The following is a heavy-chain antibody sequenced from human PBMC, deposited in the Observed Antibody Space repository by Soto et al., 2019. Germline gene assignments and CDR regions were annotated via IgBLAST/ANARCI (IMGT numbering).Heavy chain of an antibody. CDR1: GFTFSSYA. CDR2: ISHSDHST. D-gene: IGHD6-19*01. V-gene: IGHV3-23*01. CDR3: AKRGGDSGWGDFDS. J-gene: IGHJ4*02. Sequence: EVQLLESGGGLVQPGGSPRLSCAVSGFTFSSYAMSWVRQAPGKGLEWVSSISHSDHSTYYADSVKGRFTVSRDNSENTLYLQMNSLRAEDTAIYYCAKRGGDSGWGDFDSWGQGTLVTVSS.